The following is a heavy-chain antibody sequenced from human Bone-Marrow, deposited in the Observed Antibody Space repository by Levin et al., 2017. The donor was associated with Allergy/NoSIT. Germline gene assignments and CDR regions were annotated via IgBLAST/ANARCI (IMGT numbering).Heavy chain of an antibody. Sequence: SETLSLTCTVSGGSISSYYWSWIRQPPGKGLEWIGYIYYSGSTNYNPSLKSRVTISVDTSKNQFSLKLSSVTAADTAVYYCARGRIAAAGTYYFDYWGQGTLVTVSS. D-gene: IGHD6-13*01. CDR1: GGSISSYY. V-gene: IGHV4-59*01. CDR3: ARGRIAAAGTYYFDY. CDR2: IYYSGST. J-gene: IGHJ4*02.